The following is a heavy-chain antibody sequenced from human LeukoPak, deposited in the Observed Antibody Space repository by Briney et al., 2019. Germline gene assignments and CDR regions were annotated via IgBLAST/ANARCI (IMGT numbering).Heavy chain of an antibody. CDR3: ARDFDSIHAFDI. CDR2: IAYDGNNK. J-gene: IGHJ3*02. D-gene: IGHD2-21*01. CDR1: GFTFSTYA. V-gene: IGHV3-30-3*01. Sequence: GGSLRLSCAASGFTFSTYAMHWVRQAPGKGLEWVAGIAYDGNNKYYADSVKGRFTISRLNSKNTLYLQMNSLRAEDTAVYYCARDFDSIHAFDIWGQGTMVTVSS.